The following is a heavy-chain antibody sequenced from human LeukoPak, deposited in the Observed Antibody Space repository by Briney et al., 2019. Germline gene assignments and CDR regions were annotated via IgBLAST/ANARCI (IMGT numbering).Heavy chain of an antibody. D-gene: IGHD3-10*01. CDR1: GFTFDDYA. CDR2: ISWNSGSI. V-gene: IGHV3-9*01. Sequence: GGSLRLSCAASGFTFDDYAVHWVRQAPGKGLEWVSGISWNSGSIGYADSVKGRFTISRDNAKNSLYLQMNSLRAEDTALYYCAGSRFDAFDIWGQGTMVTVSS. J-gene: IGHJ3*02. CDR3: AGSRFDAFDI.